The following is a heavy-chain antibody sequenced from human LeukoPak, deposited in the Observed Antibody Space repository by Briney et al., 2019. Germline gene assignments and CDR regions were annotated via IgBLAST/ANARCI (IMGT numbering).Heavy chain of an antibody. V-gene: IGHV4-59*08. CDR1: GGSIINHY. CDR3: ARYDAAPAGHYQSWYIDV. D-gene: IGHD6-13*01. CDR2: IHYSGST. J-gene: IGHJ6*03. Sequence: SETLRPSCTVSGGSIINHYWSWIRQPPGKGLEYIGYIHYSGSTNYNPSLKSRLPMSVDTSKNQFSLKLSSVTAADTAVYYCARYDAAPAGHYQSWYIDVWSKGTMVTVSS.